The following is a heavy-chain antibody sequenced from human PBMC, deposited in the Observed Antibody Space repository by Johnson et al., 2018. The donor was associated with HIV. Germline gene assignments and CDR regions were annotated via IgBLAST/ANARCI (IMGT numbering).Heavy chain of an antibody. V-gene: IGHV3-NL1*01. J-gene: IGHJ3*02. D-gene: IGHD1-26*01. Sequence: QVQLVESGGGVDQPGRSLRLSCAASGFTFSTYAMHWVRQAPGKGLEWVAVIYSGGSTYYADSVKGRFTISRDNSKNTLYLQMNSLRPEDTAVYYCAREQGSGSYSIHAFDIWGQGTMVTVSS. CDR3: AREQGSGSYSIHAFDI. CDR2: IYSGGST. CDR1: GFTFSTYA.